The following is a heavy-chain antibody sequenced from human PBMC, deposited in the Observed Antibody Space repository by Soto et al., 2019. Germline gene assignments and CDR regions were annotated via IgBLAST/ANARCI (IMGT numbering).Heavy chain of an antibody. Sequence: SETLSLTCTVSGGSISSYYWSWIRQPPGKGLEWIGYIYYSGSTNYNPSLKSRVTISVDTSKNQFSLKLSSVTAADTAVYYCAGTGTNTYWFDPWGQGTLVTVSS. CDR1: GGSISSYY. CDR2: IYYSGST. D-gene: IGHD2-2*01. J-gene: IGHJ5*02. CDR3: AGTGTNTYWFDP. V-gene: IGHV4-59*08.